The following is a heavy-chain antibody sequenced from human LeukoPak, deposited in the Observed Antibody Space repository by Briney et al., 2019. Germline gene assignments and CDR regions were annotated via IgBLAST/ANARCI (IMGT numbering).Heavy chain of an antibody. J-gene: IGHJ6*03. Sequence: GGSLRLSCAASGFTVSSNYMSWVRQAPGKGLEWVANIKQDGSEKYYVDSVKGRFTISRDNAKNSLYLQMNSLRAEDTAVYYCARDRRQYSSGWYGYYYYMDVWGKGTTVTVSS. D-gene: IGHD6-19*01. CDR1: GFTVSSNY. CDR3: ARDRRQYSSGWYGYYYYMDV. CDR2: IKQDGSEK. V-gene: IGHV3-7*01.